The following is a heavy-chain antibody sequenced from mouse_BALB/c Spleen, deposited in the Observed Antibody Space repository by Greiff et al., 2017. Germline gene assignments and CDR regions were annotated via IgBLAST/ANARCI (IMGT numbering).Heavy chain of an antibody. CDR1: GDSITSGY. CDR2: ISYSGST. CDR3: ARSGENYYGSSGGFDY. D-gene: IGHD1-1*01. J-gene: IGHJ2*01. Sequence: EVKLMESGPSLVKPSQTLSLTCSVTGDSITSGYWNWIRKFPGNKLEYMGYISYSGSTYYNPSLKSRISITRDTSKNQYYLQLNSVTTEDTATYYCARSGENYYGSSGGFDYWGQGTTLTVSS. V-gene: IGHV3-8*02.